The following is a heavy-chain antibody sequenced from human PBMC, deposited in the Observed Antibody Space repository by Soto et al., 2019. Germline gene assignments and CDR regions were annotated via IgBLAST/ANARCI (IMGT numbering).Heavy chain of an antibody. CDR3: ARDSTPRSIDS. Sequence: EVLLVESGGGLVQPGGSLRLSCAASGFTFSSYSMNWVRQAPGKGLDWVSYISSSSGTIYYADSVKGRFTISRDNAKNSLYLQMNSLRAEDTAVYYCARDSTPRSIDSWGQGTLVTVSS. J-gene: IGHJ4*02. CDR2: ISSSSGTI. CDR1: GFTFSSYS. V-gene: IGHV3-48*01.